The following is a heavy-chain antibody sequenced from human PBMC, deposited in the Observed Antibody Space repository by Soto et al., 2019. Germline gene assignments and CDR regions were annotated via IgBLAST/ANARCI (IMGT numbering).Heavy chain of an antibody. D-gene: IGHD1-7*01. CDR3: ARDRQTGTTYYYYGLDV. J-gene: IGHJ6*02. CDR2: IWYDGSNK. Sequence: GGSLRLSCAASGFTFRNYGMHWVRQAPGKGLEWVAVIWYDGSNKYFADSVKGRFTISRDNSKNTLYLQMNSLRAEDTAVYYCARDRQTGTTYYYYGLDVWGRGTTVTVSS. CDR1: GFTFRNYG. V-gene: IGHV3-33*01.